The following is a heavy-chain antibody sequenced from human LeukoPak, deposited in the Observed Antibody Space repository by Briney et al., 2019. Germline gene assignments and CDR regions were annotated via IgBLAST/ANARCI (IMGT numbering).Heavy chain of an antibody. CDR2: ISTSGRT. J-gene: IGHJ4*02. Sequence: SETLSLTCTVSGGSIGSYYWSWIRQSAGKGLEWIGRISTSGRTNYNPSLKSRVAMSVDTSKNQFSLKLTSVTAADTAVYYCARLGHYGASLDYWGQGTLVTVSS. D-gene: IGHD4-17*01. CDR3: ARLGHYGASLDY. CDR1: GGSIGSYY. V-gene: IGHV4-4*07.